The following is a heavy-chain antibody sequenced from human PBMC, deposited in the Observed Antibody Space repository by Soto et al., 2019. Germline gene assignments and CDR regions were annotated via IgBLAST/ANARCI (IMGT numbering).Heavy chain of an antibody. CDR1: GFTFSDYY. D-gene: IGHD3-22*01. CDR2: ISSSSSYT. Sequence: GGSLRLSCAASGFTFSDYYMSWIRQAPGKGLEWVSYISSSSSYTNYADSVKGRFTISRDNAKNSLYLQMNSLRAEDTAVYYCARDRPGYYDSSGYYLTWGQGTLVPVSS. J-gene: IGHJ5*02. V-gene: IGHV3-11*06. CDR3: ARDRPGYYDSSGYYLT.